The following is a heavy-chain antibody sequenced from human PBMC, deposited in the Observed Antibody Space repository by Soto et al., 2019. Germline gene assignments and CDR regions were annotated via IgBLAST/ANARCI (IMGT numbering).Heavy chain of an antibody. CDR3: ARGTATDGLDS. J-gene: IGHJ5*01. CDR2: IKQDGSEK. D-gene: IGHD2-21*02. CDR1: GFTFSDSW. Sequence: PGGSLRLSCAASGFTFSDSWMDWVRQAPGKGPEWVANIKQDGSEKNYVDSVKGRFTISGDNAKNSLYLQMNSLRAEDTAVYYCARGTATDGLDSWGQGTLVTVSS. V-gene: IGHV3-7*01.